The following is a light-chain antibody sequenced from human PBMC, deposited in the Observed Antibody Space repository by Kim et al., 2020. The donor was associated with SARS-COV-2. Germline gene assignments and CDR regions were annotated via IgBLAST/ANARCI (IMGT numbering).Light chain of an antibody. J-gene: IGLJ1*01. CDR1: VLTKKY. CDR3: YSAADNIPYYV. Sequence: SYELTQPSSVSVSPGQTARITCSGDVLTKKYARWFQQKPGQAPVLVIYKDNKRPSGIPERFSGSSSGTTVTLTISGVQVDDEADYYCYSAADNIPYYVFGTGTKVTVL. CDR2: KDN. V-gene: IGLV3-27*01.